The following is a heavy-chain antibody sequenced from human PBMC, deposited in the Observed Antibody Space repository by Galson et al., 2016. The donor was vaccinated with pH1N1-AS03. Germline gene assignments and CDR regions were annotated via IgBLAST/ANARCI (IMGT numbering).Heavy chain of an antibody. CDR3: ARDLSRLGDYGY. J-gene: IGHJ4*02. Sequence: SVKVSCKASGYSFTRYAVHWVRQAPGQRLEWMGWINPVNGNTKYSQKFQGRVTITRDTSATTVYMELSSPRSEDTAVYYCARDLSRLGDYGYWGQGTLVTVSS. D-gene: IGHD3-16*01. CDR1: GYSFTRYA. V-gene: IGHV1-3*01. CDR2: INPVNGNT.